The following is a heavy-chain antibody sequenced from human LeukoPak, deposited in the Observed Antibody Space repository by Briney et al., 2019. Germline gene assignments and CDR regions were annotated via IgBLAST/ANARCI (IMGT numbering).Heavy chain of an antibody. D-gene: IGHD5-18*01. J-gene: IGHJ3*02. V-gene: IGHV1-2*02. CDR1: GYTFTGYY. Sequence: ASVKVSCKASGYTFTGYYMHWVRQAPGQGLEWMGWINPNSGGTNYAQKFQGRVTMTRDTSISTAYMELSRLRSDDTAVYYCARTRGYSYGILTDAFDIWGQGTMVTVSS. CDR2: INPNSGGT. CDR3: ARTRGYSYGILTDAFDI.